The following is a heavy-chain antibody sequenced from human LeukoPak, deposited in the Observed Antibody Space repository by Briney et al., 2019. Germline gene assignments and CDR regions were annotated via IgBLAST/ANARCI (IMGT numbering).Heavy chain of an antibody. Sequence: GRSLRLSCAASGFSFSNFGMHWVRQAPGKGLEWVSYISSSSSYTDYADSVKGRFTISRDNAKNSLNLQMNSLRAEDTAVYYCARDSGYSGYSDYWGQGTLVTVSS. D-gene: IGHD5-12*01. J-gene: IGHJ4*02. CDR2: ISSSSSYT. V-gene: IGHV3-21*05. CDR3: ARDSGYSGYSDY. CDR1: GFSFSNFG.